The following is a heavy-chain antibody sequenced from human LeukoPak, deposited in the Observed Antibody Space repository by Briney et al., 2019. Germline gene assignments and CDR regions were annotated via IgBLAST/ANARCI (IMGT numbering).Heavy chain of an antibody. CDR1: GYSFTSYW. CDR2: IYPGDSDT. J-gene: IGHJ4*02. Sequence: GESLKISCKGSGYSFTSYWIGWVRQMPGKDLEWMGIIYPGDSDTRYSPSFQGQVTISADKSISTAYLQWSSLKASDTAMYYCARLGYYDSSGYILGPWDYWGQGTLVTVSS. D-gene: IGHD3-22*01. V-gene: IGHV5-51*01. CDR3: ARLGYYDSSGYILGPWDY.